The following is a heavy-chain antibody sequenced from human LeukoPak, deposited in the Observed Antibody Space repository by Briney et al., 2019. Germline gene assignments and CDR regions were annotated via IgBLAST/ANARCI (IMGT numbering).Heavy chain of an antibody. Sequence: ASVKVSCKASGGTFSSYAISWVRQAPGQGLEWMGRIIPILGIANYAQKFQGRVTITADKSTSTAYMELSSLRSEDTAVYYCARDLFYYDSSGEQKYWGQGTLVTVSS. CDR2: IIPILGIA. CDR3: ARDLFYYDSSGEQKY. J-gene: IGHJ4*02. V-gene: IGHV1-69*04. D-gene: IGHD3-22*01. CDR1: GGTFSSYA.